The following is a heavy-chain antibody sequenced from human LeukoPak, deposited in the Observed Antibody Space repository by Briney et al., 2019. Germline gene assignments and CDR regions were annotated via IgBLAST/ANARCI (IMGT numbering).Heavy chain of an antibody. V-gene: IGHV3-23*01. D-gene: IGHD6-13*01. CDR2: VSGSGGDT. Sequence: GGSLRLSCAASGFTFSTNAMSWVRQAPGKGLEWVSAVSGSGGDTYYAGSVKGRFTISRDNSKNTLYLQMNSLRAEDTAVYYCAKDKAAGTRYYYGMDVWGQGTTVTVSS. CDR1: GFTFSTNA. CDR3: AKDKAAGTRYYYGMDV. J-gene: IGHJ6*02.